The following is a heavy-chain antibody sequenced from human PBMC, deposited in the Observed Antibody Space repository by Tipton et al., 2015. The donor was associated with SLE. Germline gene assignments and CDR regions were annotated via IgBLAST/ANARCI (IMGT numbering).Heavy chain of an antibody. CDR2: IYYSGST. CDR3: ARGRPDSSGYYSGWFQH. Sequence: LRLSCTVSGGSISSHYWSWIRQPPGKGLERIGYIYYSGSTYYNPSLKSRVTISVDTSKNQFSLKLSSVTAADTAVYYCARGRPDSSGYYSGWFQHWGQGTLVTVSS. V-gene: IGHV4-30-4*01. CDR1: GGSISSHY. J-gene: IGHJ1*01. D-gene: IGHD3-22*01.